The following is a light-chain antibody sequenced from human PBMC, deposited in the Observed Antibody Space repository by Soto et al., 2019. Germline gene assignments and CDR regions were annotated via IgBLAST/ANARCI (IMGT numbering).Light chain of an antibody. CDR3: SSFTGSNNLYV. CDR2: EVT. J-gene: IGLJ1*01. CDR1: SSDIGGYNY. Sequence: QSALTQPPSASGSPGQSVTISCTGTSSDIGGYNYVSWYQQHPGKAPKLMIYEVTKRPSGVPDRFSASRSGNTASLTVSGLQADDEADYYCSSFTGSNNLYVFGTGTKLTVL. V-gene: IGLV2-8*01.